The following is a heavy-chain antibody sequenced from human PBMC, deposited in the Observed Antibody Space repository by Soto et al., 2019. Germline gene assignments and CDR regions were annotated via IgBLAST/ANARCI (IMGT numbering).Heavy chain of an antibody. CDR3: ARGNYRFDY. V-gene: IGHV4-59*01. CDR2: IYYSGST. Sequence: ASETLSLTCAVSGGSISSYYWSWIRQPPGKGLEWIGYIYYSGSTNYNPSLKSRVTISVDTSKNQFSLKLSSVTAADTAVYYCARGNYRFDYWGQGTLVTVSS. CDR1: GGSISSYY. J-gene: IGHJ4*02. D-gene: IGHD4-4*01.